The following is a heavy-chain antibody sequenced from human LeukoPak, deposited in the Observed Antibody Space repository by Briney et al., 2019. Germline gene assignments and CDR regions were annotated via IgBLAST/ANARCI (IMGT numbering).Heavy chain of an antibody. Sequence: DPGGSLRLSCAASGFTFSSYWMSWVRQAPGKGLEWVANIKQDGSEKYYVDSVKGRFTISRDNAKNSLYLQMNSQRAEDTAVYYCARDRYYGSGIFDYWGQGTLVTVSS. CDR3: ARDRYYGSGIFDY. J-gene: IGHJ4*02. D-gene: IGHD3-10*01. V-gene: IGHV3-7*01. CDR2: IKQDGSEK. CDR1: GFTFSSYW.